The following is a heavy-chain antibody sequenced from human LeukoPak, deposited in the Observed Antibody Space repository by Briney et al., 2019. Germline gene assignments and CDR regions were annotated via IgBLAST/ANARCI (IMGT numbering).Heavy chain of an antibody. CDR1: GFTFDDYG. Sequence: GGSLRLXCAASGFTFDDYGMSWVRQAPGKGLEWVSGINWNGGSTGYADSVKGRFTISRDNAKNSLYLQMNSLRAEDTALYYCAREKTSGLVVVNAYFDYWGQGTLVTVSS. J-gene: IGHJ4*02. D-gene: IGHD3-22*01. V-gene: IGHV3-20*04. CDR2: INWNGGST. CDR3: AREKTSGLVVVNAYFDY.